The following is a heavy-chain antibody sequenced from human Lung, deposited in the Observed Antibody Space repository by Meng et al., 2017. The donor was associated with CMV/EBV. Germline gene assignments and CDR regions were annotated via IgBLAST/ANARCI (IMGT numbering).Heavy chain of an antibody. CDR1: GGSFSGHY. J-gene: IGHJ4*02. CDR2: IYHTGVT. V-gene: IGHV4-34*01. Sequence: SXTLSLXCGAYGGSFSGHYRSWIRQSPGKGLEWIGEIYHTGVTNYHPSLKSRVTISLETSKMQFTLKLTSVTAADPAVYCWATSPDGLAGFDYWRQGVLVTVSS. CDR3: ATSPDGLAGFDY. D-gene: IGHD3/OR15-3a*01.